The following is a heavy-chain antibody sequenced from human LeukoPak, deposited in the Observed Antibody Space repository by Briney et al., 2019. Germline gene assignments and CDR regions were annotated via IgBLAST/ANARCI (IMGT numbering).Heavy chain of an antibody. CDR3: ATFFGSDFGY. J-gene: IGHJ4*02. CDR1: GLTFGDHF. CDR2: SRDKANSYTT. D-gene: IGHD5-12*01. V-gene: IGHV3-72*01. Sequence: GGSLRLSCAASGLTFGDHFFDWVRQAPGKGLEWVGRSRDKANSYTTEYDASVKGRYTISRDASQNSVYLQMNSLKADDTAVYYCATFFGSDFGYWGQGTLVTVSS.